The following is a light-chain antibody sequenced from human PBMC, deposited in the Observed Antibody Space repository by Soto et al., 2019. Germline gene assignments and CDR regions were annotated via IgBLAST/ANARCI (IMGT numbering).Light chain of an antibody. Sequence: QSALTQPASVSGSPGQSITISCTGTSSDVGSYNLVSWYQQHPGKATKLMIYEGSKRPSGVSNRFSGYKSGNTASLTISGLQAGDEADYYCCSYAGSSTLYVVFGGWTKLTVL. J-gene: IGLJ2*01. CDR3: CSYAGSSTLYVV. V-gene: IGLV2-23*01. CDR1: SSDVGSYNL. CDR2: EGS.